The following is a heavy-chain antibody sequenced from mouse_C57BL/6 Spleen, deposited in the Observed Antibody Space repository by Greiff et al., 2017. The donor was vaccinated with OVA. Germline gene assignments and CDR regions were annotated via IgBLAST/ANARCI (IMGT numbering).Heavy chain of an antibody. J-gene: IGHJ1*03. V-gene: IGHV2-9*01. CDR3: TKRAGLLYCDV. CDR2: IWGGGST. CDR1: GFSLTSYG. Sequence: VKLVESGPGLVAPSQSLSITCTVSGFSLTSYGVDWVRQPPGKGLEWLGAIWGGGSTNYNSALMSRLSISHNNSKSHVFLKMNSQQTSDTAVYYCTKRAGLLYCDVWGTGTTVTVSA.